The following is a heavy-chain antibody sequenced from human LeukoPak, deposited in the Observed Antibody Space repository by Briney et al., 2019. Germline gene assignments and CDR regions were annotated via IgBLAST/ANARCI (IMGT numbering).Heavy chain of an antibody. J-gene: IGHJ4*02. D-gene: IGHD2-2*02. CDR2: IYHSGST. V-gene: IGHV4-4*02. Sequence: SETLSLTCAVSGDSISSSNWWSWVRQPPGKGLEWIGEIYHSGSTNYNPSLKSRVTISVDTSKNQFSLKLSSVTAADTAVYYCARIYCSSTSCYKSRFDYWGQGTLVTVSS. CDR3: ARIYCSSTSCYKSRFDY. CDR1: GDSISSSNW.